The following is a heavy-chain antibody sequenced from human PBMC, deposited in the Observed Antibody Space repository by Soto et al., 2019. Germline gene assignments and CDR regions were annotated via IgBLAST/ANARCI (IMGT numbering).Heavy chain of an antibody. V-gene: IGHV1-69*02. CDR2: VIPILGIA. CDR1: GGTFSSYT. J-gene: IGHJ5*02. D-gene: IGHD2-2*01. CDR3: ASGGRNCSSTSCYPPCFDA. Sequence: QVQLVQSGAEVKKPGSSVKVSCKASGGTFSSYTISWVRQAPGQGLELMGRVIPILGIANYAQKFHDRVTITADKSTITDEMELISLRTEDTAGYYGASGGRNCSSTSCYPPCFDALGQGTLVTVSS.